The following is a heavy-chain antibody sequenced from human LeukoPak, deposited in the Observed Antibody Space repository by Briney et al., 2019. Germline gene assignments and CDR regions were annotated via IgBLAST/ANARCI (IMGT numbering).Heavy chain of an antibody. CDR3: AREQTRYSSSSGVRGDFDY. J-gene: IGHJ4*02. CDR2: IIPILGIA. CDR1: GGTLSSYA. V-gene: IGHV1-69*04. Sequence: SVTVSCKASGGTLSSYAISWVRQAPGQGLEWMGRIIPILGIANYAQKFQGRVTITADKSTSTAYMELSSLRSEDTAVYYCAREQTRYSSSSGVRGDFDYWGQGTLVTVSS. D-gene: IGHD6-6*01.